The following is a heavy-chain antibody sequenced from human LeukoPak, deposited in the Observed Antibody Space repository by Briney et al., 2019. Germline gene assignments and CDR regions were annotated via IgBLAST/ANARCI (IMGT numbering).Heavy chain of an antibody. J-gene: IGHJ5*02. D-gene: IGHD2-15*01. CDR3: ARGDIVVVVAAIRDWFDP. CDR2: IXAGNGNT. V-gene: IGHV1-3*01. Sequence: KXSCXASGYXFTXYAXHWVRQAPXQRLEWXXXIXAGNGNTKYSQKFQGRVTITRDTSASTAYMELSSLRSEDTAVYYCARGDIVVVVAAIRDWFDPWGQGTLVTVSS. CDR1: GYXFTXYA.